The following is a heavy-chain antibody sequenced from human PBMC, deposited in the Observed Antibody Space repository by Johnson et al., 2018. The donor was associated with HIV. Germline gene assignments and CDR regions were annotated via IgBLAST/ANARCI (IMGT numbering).Heavy chain of an antibody. CDR2: IKQDGSEK. D-gene: IGHD6-19*01. CDR3: AREETPQFLQWLVRGDAFDI. J-gene: IGHJ3*02. V-gene: IGHV3-7*05. Sequence: MQLVESGGGLVQPGGSLRLSCAASGFTFSSYWMSWVRQAPGKGLEWVANIKQDGSEKYYVDSVKGRFTISRDNAKNSLYLQMNSLRAEDTAVYYCAREETPQFLQWLVRGDAFDIWGQGTMVTVSS. CDR1: GFTFSSYW.